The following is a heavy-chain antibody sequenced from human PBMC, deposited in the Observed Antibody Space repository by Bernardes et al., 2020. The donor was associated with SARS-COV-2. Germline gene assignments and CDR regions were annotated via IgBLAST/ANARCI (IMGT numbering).Heavy chain of an antibody. CDR1: GYTLTELS. Sequence: ASVKVSCKVSGYTLTELSMHWVRQAPGKGLEWMGGFDPEDGETIYAQKFQGRVTMTEDTSTDTAYMELSSLRSEDTAVYYCATATLLTIFGVGRNRGGYYYYYYGMDVWGQGTTVTVSS. CDR3: ATATLLTIFGVGRNRGGYYYYYYGMDV. D-gene: IGHD3-3*01. V-gene: IGHV1-24*01. CDR2: FDPEDGET. J-gene: IGHJ6*02.